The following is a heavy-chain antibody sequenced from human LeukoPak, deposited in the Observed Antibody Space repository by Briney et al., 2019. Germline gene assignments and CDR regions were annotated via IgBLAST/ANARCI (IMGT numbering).Heavy chain of an antibody. V-gene: IGHV4-39*07. J-gene: IGHJ4*02. CDR1: GGSISSSSYY. Sequence: SETLSLTCTVSGGSISSSSYYWGWIRQPPGKGLEWIGSIYYSGSTYYNPSLKSRVTISVDTPKNQFSLKLSSVTAADTAVYYCARAFLKVGVAAAAYPFDYWGQGTLVTVSS. D-gene: IGHD6-13*01. CDR3: ARAFLKVGVAAAAYPFDY. CDR2: IYYSGST.